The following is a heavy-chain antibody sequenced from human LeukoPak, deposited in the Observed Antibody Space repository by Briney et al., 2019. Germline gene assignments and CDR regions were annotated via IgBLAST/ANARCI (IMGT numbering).Heavy chain of an antibody. CDR2: MNPNSGNT. D-gene: IGHD3-22*01. CDR1: GYTFTSYD. J-gene: IGHJ1*01. Sequence: SVKVSCKASGYTFTSYDISWVRQAAGQGLEWMGWMNPNSGNTGYAQKFKGRVTMTGNTSINTAYMELSSLRSEDTAVHYCARGLRDSSGREYFQHWGQGTLVTVSS. V-gene: IGHV1-8*01. CDR3: ARGLRDSSGREYFQH.